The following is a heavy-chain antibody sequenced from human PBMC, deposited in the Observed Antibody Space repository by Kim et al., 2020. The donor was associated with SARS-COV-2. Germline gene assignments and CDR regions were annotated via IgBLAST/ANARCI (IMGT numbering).Heavy chain of an antibody. J-gene: IGHJ6*02. D-gene: IGHD4-17*01. CDR2: INPSGGST. CDR3: ARDLTVTTQYYYYYYGMDV. Sequence: ASVKVSCKASGYTFTSYYMHWVRQAPGQGLEWMGIINPSGGSTRYAQKFQGRVTMTRDTSTSTVYMELSSLRSEDTAVYYCARDLTVTTQYYYYYYGMDVWGQGPRSPSP. V-gene: IGHV1-46*03. CDR1: GYTFTSYY.